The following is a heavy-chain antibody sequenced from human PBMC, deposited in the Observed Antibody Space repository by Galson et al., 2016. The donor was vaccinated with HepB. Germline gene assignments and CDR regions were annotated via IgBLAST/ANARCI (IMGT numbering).Heavy chain of an antibody. Sequence: SLRLSCAASGFNFSTFWMTWVRQAPGKGLEWVANIKLDGSERYYVDSVRGRFTISRDNAKNSVYLQMGRLRGDDTAVYYCARDVTMSTVIPPDENYYGMDVWGKGTTVTVSS. CDR3: ARDVTMSTVIPPDENYYGMDV. CDR2: IKLDGSER. J-gene: IGHJ6*04. V-gene: IGHV3-7*01. D-gene: IGHD4/OR15-4a*01. CDR1: GFNFSTFW.